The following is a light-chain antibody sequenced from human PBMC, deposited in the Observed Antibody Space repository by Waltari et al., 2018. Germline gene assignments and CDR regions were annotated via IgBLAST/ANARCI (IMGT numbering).Light chain of an antibody. CDR3: MQSLEFPLT. V-gene: IGKV2-40*01. CDR2: EVS. Sequence: DIVMTQTPLSLPVTLGEPASISCRSSQSLLDGDDGNTYLEWYLQRPGQYPQVLIYEVSNRAPGVPDRFSGSGSDTDFTLKINRVEAEDVGVYYCMQSLEFPLTFGGGTKVEIK. J-gene: IGKJ4*01. CDR1: QSLLDGDDGNTY.